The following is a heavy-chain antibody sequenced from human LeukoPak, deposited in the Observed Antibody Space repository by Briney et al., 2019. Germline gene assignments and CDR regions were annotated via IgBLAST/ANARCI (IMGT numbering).Heavy chain of an antibody. Sequence: PGGSQRLSCAASGFTFSSYGMHWVRQAPGKGLEWVAVISYDGSNKYYADSVKGRFTISRDNSKNTLYLQMNSLRAEDTAVYYCAKDLSGYCSGGSCYSDGMDVWGQGTTVTVSS. J-gene: IGHJ6*02. V-gene: IGHV3-30*18. CDR3: AKDLSGYCSGGSCYSDGMDV. D-gene: IGHD2-15*01. CDR1: GFTFSSYG. CDR2: ISYDGSNK.